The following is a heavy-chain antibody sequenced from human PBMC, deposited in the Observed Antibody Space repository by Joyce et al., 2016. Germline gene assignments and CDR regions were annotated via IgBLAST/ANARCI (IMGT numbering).Heavy chain of an antibody. J-gene: IGHJ4*02. CDR1: GLTLSNYG. V-gene: IGHV3-30*18. D-gene: IGHD6-25*01. CDR2: ISYDGSYK. CDR3: AKILTATYSSGWFLDY. Sequence: QVQLVESGGGVVQPGRSLRLSCAASGLTLSNYGVHWVRQAPGKGLELVAVISYDGSYKYYADSVKGRFTISRDNSKNTVFLEMNSLRTEDTAVYYCAKILTATYSSGWFLDYWGQGTLVTVSS.